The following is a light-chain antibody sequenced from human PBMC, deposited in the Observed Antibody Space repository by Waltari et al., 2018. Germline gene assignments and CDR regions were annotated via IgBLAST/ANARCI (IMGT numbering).Light chain of an antibody. J-gene: IGKJ3*01. CDR3: QQLNSYPPT. CDR2: AAS. CDR1: QGISSY. Sequence: IQLTQSPSSLSASVGDRVTITCRASQGISSYLAWYQQKPGKDPKLLIYAASTLQSGVPSRFSGSGSGTDFTLTISSLQPEDFATYYCQQLNSYPPTFGPGTKVDIK. V-gene: IGKV1-9*01.